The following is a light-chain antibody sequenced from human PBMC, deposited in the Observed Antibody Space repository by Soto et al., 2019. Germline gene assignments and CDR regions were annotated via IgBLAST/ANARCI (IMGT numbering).Light chain of an antibody. CDR3: QSYDSSLSPVL. CDR1: SSNIGAGYD. V-gene: IGLV1-40*01. CDR2: GNS. Sequence: QAVVTQPPSVSGAPGQRVTISCTGSSSNIGAGYDVHWYQQLPGTAPKLLIYGNSNRPSGVPDRFSGSKSGTSASLAITGLQAEDEADYFCQSYDSSLSPVLFGGGTQLTVL. J-gene: IGLJ2*01.